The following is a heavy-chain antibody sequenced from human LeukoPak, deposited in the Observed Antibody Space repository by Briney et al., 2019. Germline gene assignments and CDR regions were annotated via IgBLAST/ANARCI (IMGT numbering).Heavy chain of an antibody. CDR3: ARGYCSGGSCYTY. CDR1: GFTFSDYY. CDR2: ISSSGSTI. V-gene: IGHV3-11*04. D-gene: IGHD2-15*01. J-gene: IGHJ4*02. Sequence: PGGSLRLSCAASGFTFSDYYMSWIRQAPGKGLEWVSYISSSGSTIYYADSVKGRFTISRDNAKSSLFLQMNSLRAEDTAVYYCARGYCSGGSCYTYWGQGTLVTVSS.